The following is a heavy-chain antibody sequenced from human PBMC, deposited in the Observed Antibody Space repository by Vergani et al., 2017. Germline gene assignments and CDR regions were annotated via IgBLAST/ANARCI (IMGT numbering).Heavy chain of an antibody. CDR2: IYYSGST. V-gene: IGHV4-31*03. Sequence: QVQLQESGPGLVKPSQTLSLTCTVSGGSISSGGYYWSWIRQHPGKGLEWIGYIYYSGSTYYNPSLKSRVTISVDTSKNQFSLKLSSVTAADTAVYYCARGRREYQLLRAPYYYYMDVWGKGTTVTVSS. D-gene: IGHD2-2*01. CDR3: ARGRREYQLLRAPYYYYMDV. CDR1: GGSISSGGYY. J-gene: IGHJ6*03.